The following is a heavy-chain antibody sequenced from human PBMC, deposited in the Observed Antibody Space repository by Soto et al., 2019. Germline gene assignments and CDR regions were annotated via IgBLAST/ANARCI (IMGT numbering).Heavy chain of an antibody. CDR1: GGTFSSYA. Sequence: GASVKVSCKASGGTFSSYAISWVRQPPGQGLEWMGGINPIFGTANYAQKFQGRGTITADESTSTAYMELSSLRSEDTTVYYCARVVLGYCSSTSCYPVFDYWGQGTLVTVSS. V-gene: IGHV1-69*13. CDR3: ARVVLGYCSSTSCYPVFDY. J-gene: IGHJ4*02. CDR2: INPIFGTA. D-gene: IGHD2-2*01.